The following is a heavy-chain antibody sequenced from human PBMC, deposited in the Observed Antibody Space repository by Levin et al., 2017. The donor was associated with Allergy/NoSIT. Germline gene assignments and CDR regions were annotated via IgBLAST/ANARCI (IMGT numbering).Heavy chain of an antibody. D-gene: IGHD1-26*01. Sequence: SETLSLTCTVSGGSISTGSYFWGWIRQPPGKGLEWIGSIYYSGSTDYNPSLKSRVTISVDTSKNQFSLKLSSVTAADTAVYYCASSTIPGYYYYMDVWGKGTTVTVSS. J-gene: IGHJ6*03. CDR1: GGSISTGSYF. V-gene: IGHV4-39*01. CDR3: ASSTIPGYYYYMDV. CDR2: IYYSGST.